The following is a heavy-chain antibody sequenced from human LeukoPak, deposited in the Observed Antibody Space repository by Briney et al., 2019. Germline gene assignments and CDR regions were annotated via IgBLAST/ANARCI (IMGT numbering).Heavy chain of an antibody. Sequence: SETLSLTCAVYGGSFSDYYWSWIRQPPGKGLEWIGEINHSGSTNYNPSLKSRVTISVDTSKNQFSLKLSSVTAADTAVYYCARSRYERSSGWYYWGQGTLVTVSS. V-gene: IGHV4-34*01. CDR3: ARSRYERSSGWYY. CDR2: INHSGST. J-gene: IGHJ4*02. D-gene: IGHD6-19*01. CDR1: GGSFSDYY.